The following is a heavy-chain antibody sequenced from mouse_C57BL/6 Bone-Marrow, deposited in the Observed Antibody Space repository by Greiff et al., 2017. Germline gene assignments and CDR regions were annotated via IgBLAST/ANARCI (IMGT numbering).Heavy chain of an antibody. CDR3: ARQNYLDY. D-gene: IGHD1-1*02. J-gene: IGHJ2*01. CDR1: GYTFTSYW. Sequence: VQLQQPGAELVLPGASVKLSCKASGYTFTSYWMHWVKQRPGQGLEWIGEIDPYDSYTNYKQKFKGKSTLTVDKSSSTAYMQLSSLTSDDSAVYYCARQNYLDYWGQGTTLTVSS. CDR2: IDPYDSYT. V-gene: IGHV1-69*01.